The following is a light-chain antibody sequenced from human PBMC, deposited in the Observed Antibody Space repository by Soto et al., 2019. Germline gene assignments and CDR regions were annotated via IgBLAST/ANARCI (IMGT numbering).Light chain of an antibody. CDR2: GSS. J-gene: IGKJ2*01. V-gene: IGKV3D-15*01. CDR3: QQNNYWPYT. CDR1: QSLSTN. Sequence: EIVMTQSPATLSVSPGERATLSCRASQSLSTNLAGYQQKPGQAPRLLIYGSSTRATGIAVRFRGSGSGTEFTLTISSLQSEDFAVYYCQQNNYWPYTFGQGTKLEI.